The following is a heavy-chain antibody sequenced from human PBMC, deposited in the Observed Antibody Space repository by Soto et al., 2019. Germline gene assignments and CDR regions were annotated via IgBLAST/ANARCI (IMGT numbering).Heavy chain of an antibody. V-gene: IGHV1-69*06. Sequence: SVKVSCKASGGTFSSYAISWARQAPGQGLEWMGGIIPIFGTANYAQKFQGRVTITADKSTSTAYMELSSLRSEDTAVYYCARGVYYYDSSGYYSSNHGDVWGQGTTVTVSS. J-gene: IGHJ6*02. CDR1: GGTFSSYA. D-gene: IGHD3-22*01. CDR3: ARGVYYYDSSGYYSSNHGDV. CDR2: IIPIFGTA.